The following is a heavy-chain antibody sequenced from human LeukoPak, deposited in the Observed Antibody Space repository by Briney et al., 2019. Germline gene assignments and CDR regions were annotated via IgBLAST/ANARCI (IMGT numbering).Heavy chain of an antibody. CDR3: ARDYGDLPARVPYFDY. CDR1: GFTFSSYS. J-gene: IGHJ4*02. D-gene: IGHD4-17*01. CDR2: ISSSSSMI. Sequence: GGSLRPSCAASGFTFSSYSMNWVRQGPGKGLEWVSYISSSSSMIYYADSVEGRFTISRDNAKNSLYLQMKSLRDEDTAIYYCARDYGDLPARVPYFDYWGQGTLVTVCS. V-gene: IGHV3-48*02.